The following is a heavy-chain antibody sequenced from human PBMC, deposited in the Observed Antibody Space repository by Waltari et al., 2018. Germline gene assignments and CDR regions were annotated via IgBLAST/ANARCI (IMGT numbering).Heavy chain of an antibody. D-gene: IGHD6-19*01. CDR3: GAVAGPHYFDY. J-gene: IGHJ4*02. CDR2: ISGSGGST. V-gene: IGHV3-23*01. CDR1: GFTFSSSA. Sequence: EVQLLESGGGLVQPGGSLRLSCAASGFTFSSSATSWVRQAPGKGLEWVSAISGSGGSTYYADSVKGRFTISRDNSKNTLYLQMNSLRAEDTAVYYCGAVAGPHYFDYWGQGTLVTVSS.